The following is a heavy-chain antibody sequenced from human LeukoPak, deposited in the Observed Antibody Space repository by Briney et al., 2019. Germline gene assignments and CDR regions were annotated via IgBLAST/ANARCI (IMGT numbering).Heavy chain of an antibody. CDR1: GFTFSSYE. CDR3: ARDLTTDYFDC. D-gene: IGHD3-9*01. Sequence: PGGSLRLSCAASGFTFSSYEMNWVRQAPGKGLEWVSYISSSGSTIYYADSVKGRFTISRDNAKNTVYLQMNSLRAEDRAVYYCARDLTTDYFDCWGQGTLVTVSS. V-gene: IGHV3-48*03. CDR2: ISSSGSTI. J-gene: IGHJ4*02.